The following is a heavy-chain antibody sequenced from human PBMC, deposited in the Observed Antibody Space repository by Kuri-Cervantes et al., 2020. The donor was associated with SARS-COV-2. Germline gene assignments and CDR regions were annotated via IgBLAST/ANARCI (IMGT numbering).Heavy chain of an antibody. D-gene: IGHD6-19*01. J-gene: IGHJ2*01. Sequence: SETLSLTCAVYGGSLSSYYWSWIRQPPGKGLEWIGEINHSGGTNYNPSLKSRVTRSVDKSKSQFSLMVSCVTAANTAVYYFANWRIGYSSGWSYCYFDLWGRGTLVTVSS. V-gene: IGHV4-34*01. CDR3: ANWRIGYSSGWSYCYFDL. CDR1: GGSLSSYY. CDR2: INHSGGT.